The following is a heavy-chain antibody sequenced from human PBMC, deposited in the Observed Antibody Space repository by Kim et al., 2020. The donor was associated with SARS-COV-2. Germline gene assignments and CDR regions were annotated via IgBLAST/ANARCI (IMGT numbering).Heavy chain of an antibody. CDR1: GGSITSGDYY. CDR2: IYYSGST. CDR3: ARVWASSGSCDY. J-gene: IGHJ4*02. V-gene: IGHV4-30-4*01. D-gene: IGHD6-6*01. Sequence: SETLSLTCTVSGGSITSGDYYWSWIRQPPGKGLEWIGYIYYSGSTYYNPSLKSRVTISVDTSKNQFSLKLSSVTAADTAVYYCARVWASSGSCDYWGQGTLVTVSS.